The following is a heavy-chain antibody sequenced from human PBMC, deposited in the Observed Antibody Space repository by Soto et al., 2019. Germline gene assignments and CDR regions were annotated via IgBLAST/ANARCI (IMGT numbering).Heavy chain of an antibody. J-gene: IGHJ5*02. Sequence: ASVKVSCKASGYTFTSYDINWVRQATGQGLEWMGWMNPNSGNTGYAQKFQGRVTMTRNTSISTAYMELSSLRSEDTAVYYCARHLLTSDILTGYPLSGFDPWGQGTLVTVSS. V-gene: IGHV1-8*01. D-gene: IGHD3-9*01. CDR1: GYTFTSYD. CDR2: MNPNSGNT. CDR3: ARHLLTSDILTGYPLSGFDP.